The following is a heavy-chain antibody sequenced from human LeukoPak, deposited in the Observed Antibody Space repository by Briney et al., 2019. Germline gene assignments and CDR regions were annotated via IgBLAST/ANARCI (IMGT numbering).Heavy chain of an antibody. CDR2: IYYSGST. Sequence: SETLSLTCTVSGGSISNSGYYWGCIRQPPGKGLEWIGNIYYSGSTYYNPSLKSRVTISVDTSKNQFSLKMTSVTAADTAVYYCARAPFNYYQAFDPGGQGTLVTVSS. V-gene: IGHV4-39*01. CDR3: ARAPFNYYQAFDP. J-gene: IGHJ5*02. CDR1: GGSISNSGYY. D-gene: IGHD4-11*01.